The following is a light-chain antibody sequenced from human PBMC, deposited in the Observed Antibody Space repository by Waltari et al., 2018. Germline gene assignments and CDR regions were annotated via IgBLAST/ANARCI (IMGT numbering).Light chain of an antibody. J-gene: IGLJ1*01. Sequence: QSALTQPASVSGSPGQSITISCTGSSSDVGGYSLVSWYQQHPGKAPKLMIYAVTKRPSGVSHRFPGSKSGNTASLTISGLQTEDEADYYCCSHAGSTTSSVVFGTGTKVIVL. CDR2: AVT. V-gene: IGLV2-23*02. CDR1: SSDVGGYSL. CDR3: CSHAGSTTSSVV.